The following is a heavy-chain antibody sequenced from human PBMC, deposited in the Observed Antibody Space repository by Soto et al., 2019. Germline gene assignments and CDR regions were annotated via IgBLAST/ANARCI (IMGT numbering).Heavy chain of an antibody. CDR3: ARHVWYSSSPPAGMDV. CDR2: IDPSDSYT. V-gene: IGHV5-10-1*01. J-gene: IGHJ6*02. D-gene: IGHD6-6*01. Sequence: GESLKISCKGSVYSFTSYWIRWVRQMPGKGLEWMGRIDPSDSYTNYSPSFQGHVTISADKSISTAYLQWSSLKASDTAMYYCARHVWYSSSPPAGMDVWGQGTTVTVS. CDR1: VYSFTSYW.